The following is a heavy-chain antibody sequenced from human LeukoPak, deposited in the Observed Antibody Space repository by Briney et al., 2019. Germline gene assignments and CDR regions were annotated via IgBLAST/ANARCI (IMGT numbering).Heavy chain of an antibody. J-gene: IGHJ4*02. CDR3: ARKNSGGNSVDY. V-gene: IGHV5-51*01. Sequence: GESLKISCKGSGYSFTSYWIGWVRQMPGKGLDWMRISYLGYSDARYTTSIQGEVTISADKSISTAYLQWSSLKASDTGLYYCARKNSGGNSVDYWGQGTMVTVSS. CDR2: SYLGYSDA. CDR1: GYSFTSYW. D-gene: IGHD4-23*01.